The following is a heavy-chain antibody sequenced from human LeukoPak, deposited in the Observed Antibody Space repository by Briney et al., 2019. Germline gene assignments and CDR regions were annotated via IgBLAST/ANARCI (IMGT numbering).Heavy chain of an antibody. Sequence: GGSLRLSCVGSGFTFSSHGLSWVRQAPGRGLEWVSTISGSGYNTYYADSVKGRFTISRDNSKNTLYLQMNTLRAEDTAVYYCARDLGSGWYGDYWGQGTLVTVSS. V-gene: IGHV3-23*01. J-gene: IGHJ4*02. CDR1: GFTFSSHG. CDR3: ARDLGSGWYGDY. CDR2: ISGSGYNT. D-gene: IGHD6-19*01.